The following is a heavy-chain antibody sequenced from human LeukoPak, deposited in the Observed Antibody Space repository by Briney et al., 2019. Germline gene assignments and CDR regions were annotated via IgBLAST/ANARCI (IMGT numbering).Heavy chain of an antibody. CDR3: AKALYLDILTGPGLDS. V-gene: IGHV3-9*01. J-gene: IGHJ4*02. CDR1: GFTFDDHA. CDR2: ISWNSGSI. D-gene: IGHD3-9*01. Sequence: PGGSLRLSCAASGFTFDDHAMHWVRQAPGKGLEWVSGISWNSGSIVYADSVKGRFTISRDNAKNSLYLQMNSLRAEDTALYYCAKALYLDILTGPGLDSWGQGTLVTVSS.